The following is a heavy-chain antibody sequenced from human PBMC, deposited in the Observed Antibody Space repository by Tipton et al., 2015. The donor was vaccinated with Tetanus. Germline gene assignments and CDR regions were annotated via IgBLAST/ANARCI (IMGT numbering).Heavy chain of an antibody. D-gene: IGHD3-10*01. Sequence: SLRLSCAASGFTFSSYWMSWVRQAPGKGLEWVANIKQDGSEKYYVDSVKGRFTISRGNAKNSLYLQMNSLRAEDTAVYYCARVRVSIRRPYYFDYWGQGTLVTVSS. J-gene: IGHJ4*02. V-gene: IGHV3-7*01. CDR1: GFTFSSYW. CDR3: ARVRVSIRRPYYFDY. CDR2: IKQDGSEK.